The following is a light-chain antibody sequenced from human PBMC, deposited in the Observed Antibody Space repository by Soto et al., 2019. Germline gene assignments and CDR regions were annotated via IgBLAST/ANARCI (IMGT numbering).Light chain of an antibody. CDR1: QSVSSY. Sequence: EIVLTQSPATLSLSPGERATLSCRASQSVSSYLAWYQQRPGQPPNLLIFGASNRAPGIPDRFSGSGSGTDFTLTISRLEPEDFAVYYCQQYGSSIKTFGQGTKVDIK. CDR3: QQYGSSIKT. V-gene: IGKV3-20*01. CDR2: GAS. J-gene: IGKJ1*01.